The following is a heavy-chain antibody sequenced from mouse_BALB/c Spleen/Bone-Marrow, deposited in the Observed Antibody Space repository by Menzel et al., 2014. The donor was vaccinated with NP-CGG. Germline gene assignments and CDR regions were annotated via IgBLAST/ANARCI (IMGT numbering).Heavy chain of an antibody. CDR1: GYTFTSYW. J-gene: IGHJ3*01. D-gene: IGHD2-12*01. CDR2: IYPGSGSP. Sequence: LKESGSELVRPGASVKLSCKASGYTFTSYWVHWVKQRPGQGLEWIGNIYPGSGSPNYDERFKSKATLTVDTSSSTAYMQLSSLTSEDSAVYYCTTYAFAYWGQGTLVTVSA. V-gene: IGHV1S22*01. CDR3: TTYAFAY.